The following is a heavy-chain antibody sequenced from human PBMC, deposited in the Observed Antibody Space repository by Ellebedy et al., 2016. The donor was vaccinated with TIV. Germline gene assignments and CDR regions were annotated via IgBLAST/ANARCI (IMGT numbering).Heavy chain of an antibody. Sequence: MPSETLSLTFSASGGSINNYYWTWIRQPPGQGLEWIGDIHHSGNSHIHPSLKSRVTLSLDTSKNQFSLDLSSVTAAATATYYCARDLGRYGMDVWGQGTTVTVSS. CDR1: GGSINNYY. CDR2: IHHSGNS. J-gene: IGHJ6*02. CDR3: ARDLGRYGMDV. V-gene: IGHV4-59*01.